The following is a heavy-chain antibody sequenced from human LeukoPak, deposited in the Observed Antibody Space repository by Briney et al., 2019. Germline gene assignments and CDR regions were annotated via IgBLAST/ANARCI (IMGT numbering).Heavy chain of an antibody. D-gene: IGHD5-24*01. CDR1: GFTFSSYA. Sequence: GGSLRLSCAASGFTFSSYAMSWVRQAPGKGLVWVSRINSDGSSTSYADSVKGRFTISRDNAKNTLYLQMNSLRAEDTAVYYCARVGDGYNYAPLDYWGQGTLVTVSS. J-gene: IGHJ4*02. V-gene: IGHV3-74*01. CDR3: ARVGDGYNYAPLDY. CDR2: INSDGSST.